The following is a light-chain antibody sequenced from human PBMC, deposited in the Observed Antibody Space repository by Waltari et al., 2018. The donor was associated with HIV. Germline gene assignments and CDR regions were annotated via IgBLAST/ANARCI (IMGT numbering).Light chain of an antibody. CDR2: DVT. V-gene: IGLV2-8*01. J-gene: IGLJ2*01. CDR3: VSYTEKDTFLL. Sequence: QSALTQPPSASGSPGQSVAISCTGSSNDIGTYNFVSWYQHHPGKAPKLLIYDVTRRPPAIPDRFSGTKSGYTASLTVSDLQVEDEADYYCVSYTEKDTFLLFGGGTKLAV. CDR1: SNDIGTYNF.